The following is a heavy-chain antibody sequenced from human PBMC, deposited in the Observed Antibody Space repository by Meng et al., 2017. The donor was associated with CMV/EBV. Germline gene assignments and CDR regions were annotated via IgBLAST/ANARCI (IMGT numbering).Heavy chain of an antibody. V-gene: IGHV2-5*01. CDR2: IYWNDDK. Sequence: SGPTLVKPTQTLTLTCTSSGFSLSTSGVGVGWIRQPPGKALEWLALIYWNDDKRYSPSLKSRLTITKDTSKNQVVLTMTNMDPVDTATYYCAHRPHYYDSSGYFDWGQGTLVTVSS. CDR1: GFSLSTSGVG. J-gene: IGHJ4*02. D-gene: IGHD3-22*01. CDR3: AHRPHYYDSSGYFD.